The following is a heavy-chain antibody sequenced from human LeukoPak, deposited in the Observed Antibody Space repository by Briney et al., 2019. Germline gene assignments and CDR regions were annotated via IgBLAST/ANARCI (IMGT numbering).Heavy chain of an antibody. D-gene: IGHD1-7*01. J-gene: IGHJ4*02. CDR2: IYPGDSDT. Sequence: GESLKTSCKGSGYSFTSYWIGWVRQMPGKCLEWMWIIYPGDSDTRYSPSFQGQVTISADKSISTAYLQWSSLKASDTAMYYCARQDWNYDGLFDYWGQGTLVTVSS. CDR1: GYSFTSYW. CDR3: ARQDWNYDGLFDY. V-gene: IGHV5-51*01.